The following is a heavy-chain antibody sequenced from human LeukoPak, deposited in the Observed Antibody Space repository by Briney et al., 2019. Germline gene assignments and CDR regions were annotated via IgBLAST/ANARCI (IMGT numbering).Heavy chain of an antibody. CDR2: IHGDGSRI. D-gene: IGHD3-10*01. Sequence: GGSLRLSCAASGFTFSSSWMHWVRQVPGKGLMWVSRIHGDGSRIKYADSVKGRFTISRDNAKNTLYLQMSSLRAEDTAVYYYAREWFGSESGYWGQGTLVTVSS. J-gene: IGHJ4*02. CDR1: GFTFSSSW. CDR3: AREWFGSESGY. V-gene: IGHV3-74*01.